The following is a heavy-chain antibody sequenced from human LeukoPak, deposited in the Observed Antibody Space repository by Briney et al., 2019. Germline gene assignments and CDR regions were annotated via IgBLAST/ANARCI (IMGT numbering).Heavy chain of an antibody. CDR3: ATGSGYDTDFDY. CDR1: TFTFSTYV. V-gene: IGHV3-23*01. CDR2: ISGSGDNT. J-gene: IGHJ4*02. Sequence: GGSLRLSLADPTFTFSTYVMSWVRQARGRGLEWVSGISGSGDNTYYADSVKGRFTIARDNSKNTLYLQMNSLRAEDTAVYYCATGSGYDTDFDYWGQGTLVSVPS. D-gene: IGHD5-12*01.